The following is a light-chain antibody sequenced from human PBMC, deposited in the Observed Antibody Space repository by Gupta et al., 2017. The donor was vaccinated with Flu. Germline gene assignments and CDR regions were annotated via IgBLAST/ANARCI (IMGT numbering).Light chain of an antibody. CDR2: ENY. J-gene: IGLJ1*01. V-gene: IGLV1-51*02. CDR1: TFNIGNNY. Sequence: QSVLTQPPSVSAAPGQKVTISCSGTTFNIGNNYVSWYQQFPGTAPKRLIYENYKRPQEIPDRFAGSKSGTSAALAITGLQTGDEADDYCGTWDSSRTAGFYVFGNGTKVTVL. CDR3: GTWDSSRTAGFYV.